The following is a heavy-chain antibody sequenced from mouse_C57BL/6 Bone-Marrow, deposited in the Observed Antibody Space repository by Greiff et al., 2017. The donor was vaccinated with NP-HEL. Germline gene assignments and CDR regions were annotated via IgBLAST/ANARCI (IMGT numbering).Heavy chain of an antibody. V-gene: IGHV1-15*01. D-gene: IGHD3-1*01. CDR3: TRSGGDSFDY. J-gene: IGHJ2*01. Sequence: VQVVESGAELVRPGASVTLSCKASGYTFTDYEMHWVKQTPVHGLAWIGAIDPETGGTAYNQKFKGKAILTADKSSSTAYMELRSLTSEDSAVYYCTRSGGDSFDYWGQGTTLTVSS. CDR1: GYTFTDYE. CDR2: IDPETGGT.